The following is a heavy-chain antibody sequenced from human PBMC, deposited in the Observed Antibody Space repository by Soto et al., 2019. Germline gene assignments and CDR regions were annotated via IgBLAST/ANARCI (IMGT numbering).Heavy chain of an antibody. D-gene: IGHD6-19*01. CDR1: GYTFTSYA. Sequence: ASVKVSCKASGYTFTSYAMHWVRQAPGQRLEWMGWINAGNGNTKYSQRFQGRVTITRDTSASTAYMELSSLRSEDTAVYYCAKPGIEEAGILSYWGKGTLVPVSS. V-gene: IGHV1-3*01. CDR2: INAGNGNT. CDR3: AKPGIEEAGILSY. J-gene: IGHJ4*02.